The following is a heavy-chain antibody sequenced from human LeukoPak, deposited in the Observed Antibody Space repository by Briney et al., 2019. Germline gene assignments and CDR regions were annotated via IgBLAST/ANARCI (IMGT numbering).Heavy chain of an antibody. CDR2: IYYSGTT. D-gene: IGHD1-26*01. CDR3: ARVRGLVGATNWFDP. Sequence: SQALSLTCTVSGDSVSSFYWSWIRQPPGKGLEWIGYIYYSGTTNYNPSLKSRVTISVDTTKSQFSLKLSSVTAADTAVYYCARVRGLVGATNWFDPWGQGTLVTVSS. V-gene: IGHV4-59*02. CDR1: GDSVSSFY. J-gene: IGHJ5*02.